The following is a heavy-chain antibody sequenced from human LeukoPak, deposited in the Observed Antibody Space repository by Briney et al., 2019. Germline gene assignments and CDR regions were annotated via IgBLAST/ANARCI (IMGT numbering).Heavy chain of an antibody. D-gene: IGHD2-15*01. CDR3: ARSVAATPCNWFDP. V-gene: IGHV1-2*02. CDR2: INPNSGDT. Sequence: ASVTVSFTASGYTFTGYYMHWVRQAPGQGLEWMGWINPNSGDTNYAQKFQGRVTMTRDTSISTAYMELSRLTSDDTTVYYCARSVAATPCNWFDPWGQGTLVTVSS. J-gene: IGHJ5*02. CDR1: GYTFTGYY.